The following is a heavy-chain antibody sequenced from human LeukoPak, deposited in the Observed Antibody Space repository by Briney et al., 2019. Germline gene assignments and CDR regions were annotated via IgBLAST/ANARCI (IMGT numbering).Heavy chain of an antibody. CDR3: ARTSSGFRYGMDV. D-gene: IGHD3-10*01. CDR2: IYYSGST. Sequence: SETLSLTCTVSGGSISSPYWTWIRQPPGKGLEWIGYIYYSGSTNYNPSLKSRVSISIDTSKNQFSLKLGSVTAADTAVYYCARTSSGFRYGMDVWGQGTTVTVSS. V-gene: IGHV4-59*11. CDR1: GGSISSPY. J-gene: IGHJ6*02.